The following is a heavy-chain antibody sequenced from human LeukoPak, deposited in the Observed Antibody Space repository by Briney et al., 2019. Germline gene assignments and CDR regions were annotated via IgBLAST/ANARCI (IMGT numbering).Heavy chain of an antibody. J-gene: IGHJ4*02. Sequence: GGSLRLSCAASGFTFSSYAMSWVRQAPGKGLEWVSAISGSGGSTYYADSVKGRFTISRDNSKNTLYLQMNSLRAEDTAVYYCARDEGRTISYYSYWGQGTLVTVSS. D-gene: IGHD2-2*02. CDR2: ISGSGGST. CDR3: ARDEGRTISYYSY. CDR1: GFTFSSYA. V-gene: IGHV3-23*01.